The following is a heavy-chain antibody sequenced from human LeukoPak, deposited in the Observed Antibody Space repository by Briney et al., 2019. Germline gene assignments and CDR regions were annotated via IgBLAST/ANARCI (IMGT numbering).Heavy chain of an antibody. D-gene: IGHD6-6*01. J-gene: IGHJ4*02. CDR3: ARTRPEYSSYFDY. CDR2: ISSNGGST. V-gene: IGHV3-64*01. Sequence: GGSLRLSCAASGFTFSSYAMHWVRQAPGKGLEYVSAISSNGGSTYYANSVKGRFTISRDNSKNTLYLQMNSLRAEDTAVYYCARTRPEYSSYFDYWGQGTLVTVSS. CDR1: GFTFSSYA.